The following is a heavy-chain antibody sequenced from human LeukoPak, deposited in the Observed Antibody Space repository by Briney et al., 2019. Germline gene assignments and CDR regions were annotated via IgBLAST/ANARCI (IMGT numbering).Heavy chain of an antibody. CDR2: IRSSGSTI. D-gene: IGHD2-2*01. Sequence: SGGSLRLSCAASGFTFSDYYMSWIRQAPGKGLEWVSYIRSSGSTIYYADSVKGRFTISRDNAKNSLYLQMNSLRAEDTAVYYCARVDCSSTSCYELDYWGQGTLVTVSS. CDR1: GFTFSDYY. J-gene: IGHJ4*02. CDR3: ARVDCSSTSCYELDY. V-gene: IGHV3-11*04.